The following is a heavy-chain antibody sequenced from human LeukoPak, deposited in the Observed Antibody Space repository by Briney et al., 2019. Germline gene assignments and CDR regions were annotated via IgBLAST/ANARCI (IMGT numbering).Heavy chain of an antibody. CDR1: GGSISSGGYY. V-gene: IGHV4-31*03. J-gene: IGHJ6*02. CDR3: ARDFNPKYYDFWIGYLTSSEYGMDV. CDR2: IYYSGST. D-gene: IGHD3-3*01. Sequence: PSQTLSLTCTVSGGSISSGGYYWSWIRQHPGKGLEWIGYIYYSGSTYYNPSLKSRVTISVDTSKNQFSLKLSSVTAADTAVYYCARDFNPKYYDFWIGYLTSSEYGMDVWGQGTTVTVSS.